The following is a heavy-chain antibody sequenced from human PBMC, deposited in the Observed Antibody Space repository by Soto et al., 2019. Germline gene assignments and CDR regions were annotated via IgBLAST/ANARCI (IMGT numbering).Heavy chain of an antibody. D-gene: IGHD6-13*01. CDR3: ARGPYSSSWYGGAFDI. V-gene: IGHV3-30*03. CDR2: ISYDGSNK. J-gene: IGHJ3*02. Sequence: QVQLVESGGGVVQPGRSLRLSCAASGFTFSSYGMHWVRQAPGKGLEWVAVISYDGSNKDYADSVKGRFTISRDNSKNTLYLQMNSLRAEDTAVYYCARGPYSSSWYGGAFDIWGQGTMVTVSS. CDR1: GFTFSSYG.